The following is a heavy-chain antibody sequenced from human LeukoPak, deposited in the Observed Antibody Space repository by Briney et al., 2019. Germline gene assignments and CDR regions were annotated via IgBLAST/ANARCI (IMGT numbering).Heavy chain of an antibody. CDR1: GFGIVRAW. V-gene: IGHV3-15*07. J-gene: IGHJ4*02. D-gene: IGHD3-3*01. CDR2: IKSKTDPGPT. Sequence: GGSLRLSCAASGFGIVRAWMNWVRQAPGKGLEWVGRIKSKTDPGPTDYAAPVKGRFTISRDDSKNTLYLQMNSLKTEDTAVYYCAKGERGYYEQIEEWGQGTLVTVSS. CDR3: AKGERGYYEQIEE.